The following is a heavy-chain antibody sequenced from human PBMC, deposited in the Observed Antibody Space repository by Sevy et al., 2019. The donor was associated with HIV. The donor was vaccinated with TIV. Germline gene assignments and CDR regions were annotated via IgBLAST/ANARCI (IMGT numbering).Heavy chain of an antibody. V-gene: IGHV1-18*01. CDR1: GYTFTSYG. J-gene: IGHJ4*02. CDR3: ARGTLRYSSRWYFDY. D-gene: IGHD6-19*01. Sequence: ASVKVSCKASGYTFTSYGIIWVRQAPGQGLEWMGWISAYNGNTNYAQKLQGRVTMTTDTSTSTAYMELRSLRSDDTAVYYCARGTLRYSSRWYFDYWGQGTLVTVSS. CDR2: ISAYNGNT.